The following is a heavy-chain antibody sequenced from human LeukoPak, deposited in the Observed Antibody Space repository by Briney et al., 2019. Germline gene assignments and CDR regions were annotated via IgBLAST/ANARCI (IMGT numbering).Heavy chain of an antibody. D-gene: IGHD6-19*01. Sequence: GASLKISCKGSGSTFTSYWIGWVRQMPGKGLEWMGIIYPGDSETRYRPSFQGQVTISADKSISTAYLQWSSLKASDTAMYYCARIGSSGWGILWGQGTLVTVSS. J-gene: IGHJ4*02. V-gene: IGHV5-51*01. CDR2: IYPGDSET. CDR3: ARIGSSGWGIL. CDR1: GSTFTSYW.